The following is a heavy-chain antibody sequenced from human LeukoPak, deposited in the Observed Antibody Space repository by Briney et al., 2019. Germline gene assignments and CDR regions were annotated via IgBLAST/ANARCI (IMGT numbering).Heavy chain of an antibody. CDR2: IYPGDFHT. CDR1: GYSFTSYW. Sequence: GQSLKISCKGSGYSFTSYWIGWVRQMPGKGLEWMGIIYPGDFHTRYSPSFQGQVTISADKSISTAYLQWSSLKASDTAMYYCARRGVTMVRGVPHNWFDPWGQGTLVTVSS. CDR3: ARRGVTMVRGVPHNWFDP. D-gene: IGHD3-10*01. J-gene: IGHJ5*02. V-gene: IGHV5-51*01.